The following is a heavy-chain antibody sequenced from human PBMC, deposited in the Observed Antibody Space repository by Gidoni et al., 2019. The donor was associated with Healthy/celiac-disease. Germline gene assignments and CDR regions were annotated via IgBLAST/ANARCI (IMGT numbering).Heavy chain of an antibody. CDR2: IYYSGST. J-gene: IGHJ3*02. V-gene: IGHV4-30-4*01. D-gene: IGHD3-22*01. Sequence: QVQLQESGPGLVKPSQTLSLTCTVSGGSISRGDYYWSWIRQPPGKGLEWIGYIYYSGSTYYNPSLKSRVTISVDTSKNQFSLKLSSVTAADTAVYYCARNPFTASLYYYDSSGYSPGDAFDIWGQGTMVTVSS. CDR3: ARNPFTASLYYYDSSGYSPGDAFDI. CDR1: GGSISRGDYY.